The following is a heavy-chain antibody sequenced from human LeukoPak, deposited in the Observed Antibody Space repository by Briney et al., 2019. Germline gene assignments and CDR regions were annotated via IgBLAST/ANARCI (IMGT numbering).Heavy chain of an antibody. D-gene: IGHD4-17*01. CDR2: IKQGGSEK. V-gene: IGHV3-7*03. CDR3: ARDSVGDYFDY. Sequence: GGSLRLSCAASGFTFSSYWMSWVRQAPGKGLEWVANIKQGGSEKYYVDSVKGRFTISRDNAKNSLYLQMNSLRAEDTAVYYCARDSVGDYFDYWGQGTLVTVSS. J-gene: IGHJ4*02. CDR1: GFTFSSYW.